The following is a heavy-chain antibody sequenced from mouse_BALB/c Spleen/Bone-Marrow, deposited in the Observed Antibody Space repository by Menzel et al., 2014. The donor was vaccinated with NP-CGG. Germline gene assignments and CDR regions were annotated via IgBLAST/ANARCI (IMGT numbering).Heavy chain of an antibody. CDR3: GRGNYDYDSWFGY. D-gene: IGHD2-4*01. CDR2: FNPYNGDP. CDR1: GYSFTGYF. Sequence: EVQLQQSGPELVKPGASVKISCKASGYSFTGYFMNWMKRGHGKSLGWIDRFNPYNGDPFYNQKFKGKATLTVDKSSSTAHMELLSLTSEDSAVYYCGRGNYDYDSWFGYWGQGTLVTVSA. V-gene: IGHV1-37*01. J-gene: IGHJ3*01.